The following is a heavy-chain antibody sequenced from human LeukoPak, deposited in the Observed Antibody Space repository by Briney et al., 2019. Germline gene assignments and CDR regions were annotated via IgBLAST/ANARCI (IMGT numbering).Heavy chain of an antibody. CDR1: GFSFNIFA. CDR2: ISWNSGSI. CDR3: AKARVGYYGSGSYLSLDAFDI. Sequence: PGGSLRLSCAASGFSFNIFAMNWVRQAPGKGLEWVSGISWNSGSIGYADSVKGRFTISRDNAKNSLYLQMNSLRAEDMALYYCAKARVGYYGSGSYLSLDAFDIWGQGTMVTVSS. J-gene: IGHJ3*02. D-gene: IGHD3-10*01. V-gene: IGHV3-9*03.